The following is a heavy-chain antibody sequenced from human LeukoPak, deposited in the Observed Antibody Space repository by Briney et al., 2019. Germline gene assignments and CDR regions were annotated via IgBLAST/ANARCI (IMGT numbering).Heavy chain of an antibody. J-gene: IGHJ4*02. CDR1: GFIFNNYV. V-gene: IGHV3-23*01. CDR3: AKGTSGYFFDL. D-gene: IGHD3-22*01. Sequence: GGSLRVSCAASGFIFNNYVLFWVRQAPGKGLGWVSAISNDGGGTNYADFLKGRFSVSRDNSKNTLFLQMNSLRAEDTALYYCAKGTSGYFFDLWGQGTLVTVSS. CDR2: ISNDGGGT.